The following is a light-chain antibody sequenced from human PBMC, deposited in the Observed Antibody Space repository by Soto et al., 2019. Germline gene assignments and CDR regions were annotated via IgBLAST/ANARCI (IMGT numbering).Light chain of an antibody. CDR3: CSYRGTYTRV. CDR1: NNDVGGYNY. CDR2: DVN. Sequence: QSALTQPRSVSGSPGQSVTISCTGTNNDVGGYNYVSWYQQHPGKAPKVMIYDVNKRPSGVPDRFSGSKSGNTASLTISGLQAEDEADYYCCSYRGTYTRVFGGGTKLTVL. V-gene: IGLV2-11*01. J-gene: IGLJ3*02.